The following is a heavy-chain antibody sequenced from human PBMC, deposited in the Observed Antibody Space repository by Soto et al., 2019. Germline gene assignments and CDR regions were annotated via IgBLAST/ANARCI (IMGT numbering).Heavy chain of an antibody. V-gene: IGHV2-5*02. J-gene: IGHJ4*02. CDR3: AHNNYYGSGSVY. Sequence: QITLKESGPTLVKPTQTLTLTCAFSGFSLNTRGVGVGWIRQPPGKALEWLALIYWDNDKRYSPSLKTRLTITMDTPNNHVVLMMTDMDPVDTATYYCAHNNYYGSGSVYWGQGTLVTVSS. D-gene: IGHD3-10*01. CDR2: IYWDNDK. CDR1: GFSLNTRGVG.